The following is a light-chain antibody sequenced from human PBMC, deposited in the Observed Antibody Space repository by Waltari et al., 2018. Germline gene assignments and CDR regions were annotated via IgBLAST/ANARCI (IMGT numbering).Light chain of an antibody. Sequence: QSVVTQPPSASATPGQRVTMSCSGGSCNLAKNNVVCSQQLPGTAPSLHLYWGDKRPSGVPDRFSGSKSGTSASLAVSGLRSEDEGDYYCAVWDDKLSAWVFGAGTKLTVL. V-gene: IGLV1-47*01. CDR1: SCNLAKNN. CDR2: WGD. CDR3: AVWDDKLSAWV. J-gene: IGLJ3*02.